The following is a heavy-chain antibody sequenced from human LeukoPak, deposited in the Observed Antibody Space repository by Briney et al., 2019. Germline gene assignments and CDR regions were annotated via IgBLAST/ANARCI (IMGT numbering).Heavy chain of an antibody. J-gene: IGHJ6*04. Sequence: GRSLRLSCAASGFTSSSYGMHWVRPAPGRGLEWVAVISYDGSNKYYADSVKGRITISRHNSKNTLYLQTNSLRAEDPAAYHCAKGGPGYCSSTSCYHYYYYGMDVWGKGTTVTVSS. CDR1: GFTSSSYG. V-gene: IGHV3-30*18. CDR3: AKGGPGYCSSTSCYHYYYYGMDV. D-gene: IGHD2-2*01. CDR2: ISYDGSNK.